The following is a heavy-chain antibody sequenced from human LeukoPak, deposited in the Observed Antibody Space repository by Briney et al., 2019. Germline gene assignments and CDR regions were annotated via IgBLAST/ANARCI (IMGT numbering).Heavy chain of an antibody. CDR1: GYSLSSGYY. D-gene: IGHD5-18*01. J-gene: IGHJ4*01. CDR2: IYHSGST. CDR3: ARLRKQPAHFAY. Sequence: SETLSVTCSVSGYSLSSGYYWGWIRQPPGKGREWIGSIYHSGSTYYNPSLQSRVPISVDTSKNQFSLKLSSVTGADTAGYFCARLRKQPAHFAYRGHRNLVSASS. V-gene: IGHV4-38-2*01.